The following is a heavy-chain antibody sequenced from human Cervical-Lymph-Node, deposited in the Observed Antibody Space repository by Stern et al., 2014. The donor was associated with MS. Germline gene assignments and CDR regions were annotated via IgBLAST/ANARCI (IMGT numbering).Heavy chain of an antibody. D-gene: IGHD2-8*01. CDR1: GYTFTSDA. Sequence: VQLVESGSELKKPGASVKVSCKASGYTFTSDALNWGRQPPGQGLGRMGWINTNCGNPTYAQGFTGRFVFSLDASVSTAYLQISSLKAEDTAVYYCARDAENGLGYYYYYGMDVWGQGTPVTVSS. V-gene: IGHV7-4-1*02. CDR3: ARDAENGLGYYYYYGMDV. J-gene: IGHJ6*02. CDR2: INTNCGNP.